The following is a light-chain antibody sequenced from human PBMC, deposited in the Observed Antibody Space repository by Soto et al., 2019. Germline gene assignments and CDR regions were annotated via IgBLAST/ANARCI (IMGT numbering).Light chain of an antibody. CDR3: TSYTAFSTDIL. CDR1: SSDVGGYNY. Sequence: QSVLTQPASVSGSPGQSITISCTGTSSDVGGYNYVSWYQQHPGKAPKLIIYQVTNRPSGVSDRFSGSKSGDTASLTISGLQAEDEADYYCTSYTAFSTDILFGGGTKLTVL. V-gene: IGLV2-14*01. CDR2: QVT. J-gene: IGLJ2*01.